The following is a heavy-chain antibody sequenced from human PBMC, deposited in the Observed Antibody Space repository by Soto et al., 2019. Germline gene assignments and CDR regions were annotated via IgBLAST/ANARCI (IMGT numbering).Heavy chain of an antibody. CDR1: GFTFSSYA. CDR2: ISYDGSDK. CDR3: ARDLDTAMVPVYYYYYGMDV. D-gene: IGHD5-18*01. V-gene: IGHV3-30-3*01. J-gene: IGHJ6*02. Sequence: PGGSLRLSCAASGFTFSSYAMHWVRQAPGKGLEWVAVISYDGSDKYYADSVKGRFTISRDNSKNTLYLQMNSLRAEDTAVYYCARDLDTAMVPVYYYYYGMDVWGQGTTVTVSS.